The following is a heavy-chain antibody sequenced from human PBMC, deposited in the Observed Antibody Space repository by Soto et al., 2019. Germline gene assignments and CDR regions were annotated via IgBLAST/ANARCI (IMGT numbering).Heavy chain of an antibody. CDR3: TTGLSNGYYNFDY. D-gene: IGHD3-22*01. CDR2: IKREADGGTT. J-gene: IGHJ4*02. Sequence: EMQLVESGGGLVKPGGSLRLCWAASGFTFADAWMSWVRQAPGRGLEWVGRIKREADGGTTDYAAPVKGRTTISRDDSKNTLYLQMNSLKTEDTAVYYCTTGLSNGYYNFDYWGQGTPVTVSS. CDR1: GFTFADAW. V-gene: IGHV3-15*01.